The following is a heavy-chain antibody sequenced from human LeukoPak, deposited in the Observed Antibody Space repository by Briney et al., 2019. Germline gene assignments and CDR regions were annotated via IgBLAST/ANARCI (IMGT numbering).Heavy chain of an antibody. CDR3: ARQAGSGLFILP. V-gene: IGHV4-39*01. CDR1: GVSISSSNSY. J-gene: IGHJ4*02. Sequence: PSETLSLTCTVSGVSISSSNSYWGWIRQPPGKGLEWIGSIYYSGNTYYNASLKSQVSISIDTSKNQFSLRLTSVTAADTAVYYCARQAGSGLFILPGGQGTLVTVSS. D-gene: IGHD3/OR15-3a*01. CDR2: IYYSGNT.